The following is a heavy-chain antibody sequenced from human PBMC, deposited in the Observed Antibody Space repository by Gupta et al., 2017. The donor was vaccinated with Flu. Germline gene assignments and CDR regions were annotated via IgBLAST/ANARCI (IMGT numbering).Heavy chain of an antibody. D-gene: IGHD2-21*02. CDR3: AKSVTGYWYFDL. J-gene: IGHJ2*01. V-gene: IGHV3-23*01. Sequence: EVQLLESGGGLVQPGGSLRLSCAASGFTFSTYAMIWVRQAPGKGLEWVSDITGSGGSTYYTESVRGRFTISRDNSKNTLYLQMNSLRAEDTAVYYCAKSVTGYWYFDLWGRGTLVTVSS. CDR1: GFTFSTYA. CDR2: ITGSGGST.